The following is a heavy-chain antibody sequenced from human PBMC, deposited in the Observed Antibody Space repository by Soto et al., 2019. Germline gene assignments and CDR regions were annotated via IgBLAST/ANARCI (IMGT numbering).Heavy chain of an antibody. Sequence: PSETLSLTCTVSGGSISSGGYYWSWIRQHPGKGLEWIGYIYYSGSTNYNPSLKSRVTISVDTSKNQFSLKLSSVTAADTAVYYCARDFGGTMVRGSYYYYYYGMDVWGQGTTVTVSS. CDR1: GGSISSGGYY. J-gene: IGHJ6*02. V-gene: IGHV4-61*08. CDR2: IYYSGST. CDR3: ARDFGGTMVRGSYYYYYYGMDV. D-gene: IGHD3-10*01.